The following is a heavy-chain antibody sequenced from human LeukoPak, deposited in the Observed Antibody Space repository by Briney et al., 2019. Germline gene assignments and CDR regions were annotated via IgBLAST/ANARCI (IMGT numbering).Heavy chain of an antibody. D-gene: IGHD6-13*01. CDR1: EFTFSNYA. V-gene: IGHV3-48*03. CDR2: ISSGGSTI. CDR3: ARDAAADS. Sequence: GGSLRLSCAASEFTFSNYAMNWVRQAPGKGLEWVSYISSGGSTIYYADSVKGRFTISRDNAKNSLYLQMNSLRAEDTAVYYCARDAAADSWGQGTLVTVSS. J-gene: IGHJ4*02.